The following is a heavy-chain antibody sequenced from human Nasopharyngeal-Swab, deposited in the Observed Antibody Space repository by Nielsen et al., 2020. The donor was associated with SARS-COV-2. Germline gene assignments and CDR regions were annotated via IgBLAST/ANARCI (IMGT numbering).Heavy chain of an antibody. CDR1: GFTFSSYS. V-gene: IGHV3-21*01. CDR2: ISSSSSYI. CDR3: AREGQIFGVVDYYYYMDV. D-gene: IGHD3-3*01. Sequence: GGSLRLSCAASGFTFSSYSMNWVRQAPGKGLEGVSSISSSSSYIYYADSVKGRFTISRDNAKNSLYLQMNSLRAEDTAVYYCAREGQIFGVVDYYYYMDVWGKGTTVTVSS. J-gene: IGHJ6*03.